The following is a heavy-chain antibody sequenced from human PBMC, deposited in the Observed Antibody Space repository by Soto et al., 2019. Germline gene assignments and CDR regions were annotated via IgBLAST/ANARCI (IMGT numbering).Heavy chain of an antibody. J-gene: IGHJ6*02. CDR2: IYFSGST. CDR1: GGSITNYF. V-gene: IGHV4-59*12. Sequence: QVQLQESGPGLVKPSETLSLTCTVSGGSITNYFWSWIRQPPGKGLEWIGYIYFSGSTSYNPSLKSRVTISEDTSKKRFSLRLKSATAAGTAVYYCALGWQGRTYFYGLVVWGRG. CDR3: ALGWQGRTYFYGLVV.